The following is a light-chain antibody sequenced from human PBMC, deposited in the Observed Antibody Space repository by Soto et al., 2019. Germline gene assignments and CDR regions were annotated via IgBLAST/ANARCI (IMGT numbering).Light chain of an antibody. J-gene: IGLJ3*02. CDR3: SSYTTSSTHWV. CDR1: SSDVGGYNY. Sequence: QSALTQPASVSGSPGQSITISCTGTSSDVGGYNYVSWYQQHPGKAPKLMIYEVSNRPSGVSNRFSGSKSGNTASLTISGLPAKDEADYYCSSYTTSSTHWVFGGGTKRTV. CDR2: EVS. V-gene: IGLV2-14*01.